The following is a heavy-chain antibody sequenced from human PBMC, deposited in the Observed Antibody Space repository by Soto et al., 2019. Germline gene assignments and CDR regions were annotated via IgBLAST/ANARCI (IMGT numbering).Heavy chain of an antibody. D-gene: IGHD4-17*01. Sequence: QVQLVQSGAEVKKPGASVKVSCKASGYTFTNYGINWVRQAPGQGLEWMGWISASNGNTKYAQRVQGRVTMTTDTSTRTAYMELRSLRSDDTAGYYCARSQSGDYEGCGYWGQGTLVTVSS. CDR1: GYTFTNYG. J-gene: IGHJ4*02. CDR3: ARSQSGDYEGCGY. V-gene: IGHV1-18*01. CDR2: ISASNGNT.